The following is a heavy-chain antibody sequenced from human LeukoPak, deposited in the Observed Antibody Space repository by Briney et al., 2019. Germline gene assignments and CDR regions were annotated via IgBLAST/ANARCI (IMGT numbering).Heavy chain of an antibody. V-gene: IGHV4-34*01. J-gene: IGHJ4*02. CDR2: INHSGST. CDR3: ARTREHYYDSSGYYPLFDY. Sequence: SETLSLTCAVYGGSFSGYYWSWIRQPPGKGLEWIGEINHSGSTNYNPSLKSRVTISVDTSENQFSLNLSSVTAADTAVYYCARTREHYYDSSGYYPLFDYWGQGTLVTVSS. D-gene: IGHD3-22*01. CDR1: GGSFSGYY.